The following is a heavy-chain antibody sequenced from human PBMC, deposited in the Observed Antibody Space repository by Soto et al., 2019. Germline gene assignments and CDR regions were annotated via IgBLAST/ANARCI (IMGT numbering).Heavy chain of an antibody. CDR1: GFTFSDYY. V-gene: IGHV3-11*01. Sequence: PGGSLRLSCAASGFTFSDYYMSWIRQAPGKGLEWVSYISSSGSTIYYADSVKGRFTISRDNAKNSLYLQMNSLRAEDTAVYYCARAPSGYYYDSSGLDYWGQGTLVTVSS. J-gene: IGHJ4*02. CDR2: ISSSGSTI. CDR3: ARAPSGYYYDSSGLDY. D-gene: IGHD3-22*01.